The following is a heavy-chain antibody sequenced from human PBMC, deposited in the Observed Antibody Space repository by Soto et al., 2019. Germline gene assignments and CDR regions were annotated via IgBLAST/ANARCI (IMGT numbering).Heavy chain of an antibody. J-gene: IGHJ6*02. V-gene: IGHV1-8*01. CDR1: GYTFTSYD. CDR3: ARGRITIFGVVITYYYYYGMDV. Sequence: GASVKVSCKASGYTFTSYDINWVRQATGQGLEWMGWMNPNSGNTGYAQKFQGRVAMTRNTSISTAYMELSSLRSEDTAVYYCARGRITIFGVVITYYYYYGMDVWGQGTTVTVSS. D-gene: IGHD3-3*01. CDR2: MNPNSGNT.